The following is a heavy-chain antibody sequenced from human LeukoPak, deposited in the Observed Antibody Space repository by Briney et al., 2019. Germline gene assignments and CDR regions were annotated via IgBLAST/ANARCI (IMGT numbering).Heavy chain of an antibody. V-gene: IGHV1-2*02. D-gene: IGHD3-22*01. CDR3: AREYYYDSSGYWGTLDY. Sequence: ASVKVSCKASGYNFSIHWMHWVRQAPGQGLEWMGWINPNSGGTNYAQKFQGRVTMTRDTSISTAYMELSRLRSDDTAVYYCAREYYYDSSGYWGTLDYWGQGTLVTVSS. CDR2: INPNSGGT. CDR1: GYNFSIHW. J-gene: IGHJ4*02.